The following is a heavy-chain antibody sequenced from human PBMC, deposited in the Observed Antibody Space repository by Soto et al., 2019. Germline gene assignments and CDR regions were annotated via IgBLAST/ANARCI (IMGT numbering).Heavy chain of an antibody. D-gene: IGHD6-25*01. CDR1: GGTFSTSA. V-gene: IGHV1-69*12. Sequence: QVQLEQSGAEVKKPGSSVKVSCKASGGTFSTSAISWVRQAPGQGLEWMGGFIPIFPTPDYDQKFHGRLNSTGDESTSTAYMTLSGLKSGDTAVDYCARDKDRLQVGGNYYYMLDVWGHGTTVTVSS. J-gene: IGHJ6*02. CDR3: ARDKDRLQVGGNYYYMLDV. CDR2: FIPIFPTP.